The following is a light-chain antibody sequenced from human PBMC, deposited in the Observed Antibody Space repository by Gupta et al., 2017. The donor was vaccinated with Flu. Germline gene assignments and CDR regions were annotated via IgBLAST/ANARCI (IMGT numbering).Light chain of an antibody. Sequence: DIQVTQSPSSLSASVGDRVTITCRASQNIRDSLNWYHQKPGRAPKVLISAASSLHSGVPSRFSGSGYGTDFTLTISSLQPEDFATYYCQQSVSTSPTFGQGTKVEIK. CDR1: QNIRDS. CDR3: QQSVSTSPT. CDR2: AAS. V-gene: IGKV1-39*01. J-gene: IGKJ1*01.